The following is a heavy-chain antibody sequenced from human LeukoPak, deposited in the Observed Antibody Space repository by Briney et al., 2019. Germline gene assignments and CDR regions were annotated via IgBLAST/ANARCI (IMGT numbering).Heavy chain of an antibody. D-gene: IGHD5-12*01. V-gene: IGHV1-2*02. CDR3: ARDIVPTIFAFDV. Sequence: GASVKVSCKASGYTFTGYYMHWVRQAPGQGLEWMGWINPNSGGTNYAQKFQGRVTMTRDTSISTAYMELSRLRSDDTAVYYCARDIVPTIFAFDVWGQGTMVTVSS. CDR2: INPNSGGT. CDR1: GYTFTGYY. J-gene: IGHJ3*01.